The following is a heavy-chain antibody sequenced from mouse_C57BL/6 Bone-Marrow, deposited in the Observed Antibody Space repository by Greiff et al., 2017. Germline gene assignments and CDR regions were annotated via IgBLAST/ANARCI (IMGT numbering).Heavy chain of an antibody. CDR2: ISSGGSYT. CDR3: ARRYYYGSGRYFDV. V-gene: IGHV5-6*01. CDR1: GFTFSSYG. J-gene: IGHJ1*03. D-gene: IGHD1-1*01. Sequence: EVHLVESGGDLVKPGGSLKLSCAASGFTFSSYGMSWVRQTPDKRLEWVATISSGGSYTYYPDSVKGRFTISRDNAKNTLYLQMSSLKSEDTAMYYGARRYYYGSGRYFDVWGTGTTVTVSS.